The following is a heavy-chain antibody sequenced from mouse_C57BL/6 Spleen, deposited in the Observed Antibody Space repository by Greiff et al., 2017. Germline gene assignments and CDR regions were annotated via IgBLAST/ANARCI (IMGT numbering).Heavy chain of an antibody. J-gene: IGHJ2*01. CDR2: INPNNGGT. D-gene: IGHD2-1*01. CDR3: ARAGNYGFDD. V-gene: IGHV1-22*01. CDR1: GYTFTDYN. Sequence: VQLQQSGPELVKPGASVKMSCTASGYTFTDYNMHWVKQSHGKSLEWIGYINPNNGGTSYNQKFKGKATLTVNKSSSTAFMELRSLTAEDSAVYYCARAGNYGFDDWGQGTTLTVSS.